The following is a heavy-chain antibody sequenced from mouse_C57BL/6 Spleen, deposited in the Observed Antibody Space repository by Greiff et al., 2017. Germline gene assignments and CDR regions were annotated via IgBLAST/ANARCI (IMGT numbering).Heavy chain of an antibody. CDR1: GFSLTSYG. CDR3: ARNEDGSSFAY. D-gene: IGHD1-1*01. CDR2: IWSGGST. V-gene: IGHV2-2*01. J-gene: IGHJ3*01. Sequence: VKLVESGPGLVQPSQSLSITCTVSGFSLTSYGVHWVRQSPGKGLEWLGVIWSGGSTDYNAAFIFRLSISKDNSKSQVFFKMNSLQADDTAIYYCARNEDGSSFAYWGQGTLVTVSA.